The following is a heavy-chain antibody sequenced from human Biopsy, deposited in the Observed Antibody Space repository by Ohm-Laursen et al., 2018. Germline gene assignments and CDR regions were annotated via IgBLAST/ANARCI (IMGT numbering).Heavy chain of an antibody. D-gene: IGHD3-10*01. CDR1: GGSLSSGSYF. V-gene: IGHV4-31*03. Sequence: TLSLTCTVSGGSLSSGSYFWTRIRQHPEKGLEWIGYIHNSGNTYYNPSLKSRVMISIDVSKDQFSLKLSSVTAADTAVYYCARDWSSGRYLEYWGQGSQVTVSS. CDR3: ARDWSSGRYLEY. J-gene: IGHJ4*02. CDR2: IHNSGNT.